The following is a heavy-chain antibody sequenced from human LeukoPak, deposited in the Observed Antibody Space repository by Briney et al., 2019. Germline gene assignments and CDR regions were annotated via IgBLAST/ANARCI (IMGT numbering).Heavy chain of an antibody. J-gene: IGHJ4*02. D-gene: IGHD3-10*01. V-gene: IGHV4-4*07. CDR3: ARDQYYYGSGSYYSYYFDY. Sequence: PSETLSLTCTVSGGSLSSYYWSWIRQPPGKGLEWIGRIYTSGSTNYNPSLKSRVTMSVDTSKNQFSLKLSSVTAADTAVYYCARDQYYYGSGSYYSYYFDYWGQGTLVTVSS. CDR2: IYTSGST. CDR1: GGSLSSYY.